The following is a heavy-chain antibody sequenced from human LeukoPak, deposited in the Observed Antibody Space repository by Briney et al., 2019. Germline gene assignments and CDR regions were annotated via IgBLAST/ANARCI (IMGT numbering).Heavy chain of an antibody. CDR1: GGSFSGYY. CDR2: INHSGST. CDR3: ASGYTSDLWDY. D-gene: IGHD3-3*01. J-gene: IGHJ4*02. V-gene: IGHV4-34*01. Sequence: SETLSLTCAVYGGSFSGYYWSWIRQPPGKGLEWIGEINHSGSTNYNPSLKSRVTISVDTSKNQFPLKLSSVTAADTAVYYCASGYTSDLWDYWGQGTLVTVSS.